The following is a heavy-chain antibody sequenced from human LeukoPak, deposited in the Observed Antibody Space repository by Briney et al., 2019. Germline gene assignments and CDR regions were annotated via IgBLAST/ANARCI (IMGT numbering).Heavy chain of an antibody. J-gene: IGHJ6*02. Sequence: ASVKVSCKASGYTFTSYDINWVRQATGQGLEWMGWMNPNSGNTGYAQKFQGRVTMTRNTSISTAYMELSSLRSEDTAVYYCARARSGGNYYYYGMDVWGQGTTVTVSS. CDR1: GYTFTSYD. D-gene: IGHD3-3*01. CDR2: MNPNSGNT. CDR3: ARARSGGNYYYYGMDV. V-gene: IGHV1-8*01.